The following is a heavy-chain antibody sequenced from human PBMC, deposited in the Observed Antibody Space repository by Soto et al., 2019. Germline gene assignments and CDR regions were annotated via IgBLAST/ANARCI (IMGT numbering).Heavy chain of an antibody. CDR1: GFTVSSNY. V-gene: IGHV3-53*01. J-gene: IGHJ4*02. CDR3: ARRFSSNWSHDY. Sequence: GGSLRLSCAASGFTVSSNYMSWVRQAPGKGLEWVSVIYSGGSTYYADSVKGRFTISRDNSKNTLYLQMNSLRAEDTAVYYCARRFSSNWSHDYWGQGALVTVSS. CDR2: IYSGGST. D-gene: IGHD6-13*01.